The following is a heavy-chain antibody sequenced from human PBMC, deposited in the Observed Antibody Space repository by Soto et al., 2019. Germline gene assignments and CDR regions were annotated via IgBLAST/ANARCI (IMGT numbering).Heavy chain of an antibody. CDR3: AKHLSYYYDATGYHFDY. V-gene: IGHV3-23*01. CDR2: ISGGGGST. CDR1: GFTFSSHA. Sequence: EVQLLESGGGLVQPGGSLRLSCLASGFTFSSHAMSWVRQAPGKGLQWVSSISGGGGSTYYAQSLKGRFTISRDNSQNTLFLQMSSLRAEDTAFYFCAKHLSYYYDATGYHFDYWGQGNLVTVSS. J-gene: IGHJ4*02. D-gene: IGHD3-22*01.